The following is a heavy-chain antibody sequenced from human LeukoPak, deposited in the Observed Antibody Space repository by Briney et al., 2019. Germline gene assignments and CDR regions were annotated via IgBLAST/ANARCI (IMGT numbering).Heavy chain of an antibody. D-gene: IGHD3-10*01. CDR3: ARSLRVRGVPDYMDV. CDR2: IYYSGST. CDR1: GGSISSYY. J-gene: IGHJ6*03. Sequence: SETLSLTCTVSGGSISSYYWSWIRQPPGKGLEWIGYIYYSGSTNYNPSLKSRVTISVDTSKNQFSLKLSSVTAADTAVYYCARSLRVRGVPDYMDVWGKGTTVTISS. V-gene: IGHV4-59*01.